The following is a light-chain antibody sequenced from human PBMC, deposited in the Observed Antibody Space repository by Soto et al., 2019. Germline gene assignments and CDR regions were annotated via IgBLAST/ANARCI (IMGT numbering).Light chain of an antibody. Sequence: QSALTQPASVSASPGQSITISCTGTSSDVGTYDDVSWYRQHPGKGPKLLIYEVTNRPSGVSNRFSGSKSGNTASLTISGLQAEDEGDYYCSSYTISSTYVFGSGTKVTVL. CDR3: SSYTISSTYV. CDR2: EVT. J-gene: IGLJ1*01. CDR1: SSDVGTYDD. V-gene: IGLV2-14*01.